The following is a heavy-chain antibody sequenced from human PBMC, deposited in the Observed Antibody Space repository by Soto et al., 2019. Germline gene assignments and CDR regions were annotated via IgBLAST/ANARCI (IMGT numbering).Heavy chain of an antibody. CDR1: GFAVSSNY. CDR2: IHSGGDT. D-gene: IGHD1-7*01. J-gene: IGHJ6*02. CDR3: ARSRTGTTYGGMDV. V-gene: IGHV3-66*01. Sequence: EVQLVESGGDLVQPGGSLRLSCAASGFAVSSNYMTWVRQAPGKGREWVSVIHSGGDTHYADSVRGRFTISRDNSKITLYLQMNSLRAEDTAVYYCARSRTGTTYGGMDVWGQGTTVTVSS.